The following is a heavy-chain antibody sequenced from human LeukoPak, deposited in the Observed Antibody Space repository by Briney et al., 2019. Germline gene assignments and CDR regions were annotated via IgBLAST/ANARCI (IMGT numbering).Heavy chain of an antibody. CDR3: ARWAIGSQGFDI. J-gene: IGHJ3*02. CDR1: GGSMYNYY. V-gene: IGHV4-59*01. D-gene: IGHD2-21*01. CDR2: IYYTGST. Sequence: SETLSLTCTVSGGSMYNYYWGWIRQPPGKGLEWIGYIYYTGSTNYNSSLKSRVTIAVDTSNNQFSLKLYSVTAADTALYFCARWAIGSQGFDIWGQGTMVTVSS.